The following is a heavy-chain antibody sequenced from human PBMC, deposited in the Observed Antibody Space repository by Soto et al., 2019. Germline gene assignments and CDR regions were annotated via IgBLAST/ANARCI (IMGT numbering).Heavy chain of an antibody. CDR1: GGTFSSYT. Sequence: QVQLVQSGAEVKKPGSSVKVSCKASGGTFSSYTISWVRQAPGQGLEWMGRIIPILGIANYAQKFQGRVTITADKSTSTDYMELSSLRSEDTDVYYCARDGDILTWNVGYYYYGRDFWGQGTTVTVS. CDR2: IIPILGIA. J-gene: IGHJ6*02. CDR3: ARDGDILTWNVGYYYYGRDF. V-gene: IGHV1-69*08. D-gene: IGHD3-9*01.